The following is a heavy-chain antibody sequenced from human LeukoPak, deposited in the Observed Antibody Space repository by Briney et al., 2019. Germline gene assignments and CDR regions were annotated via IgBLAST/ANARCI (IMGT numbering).Heavy chain of an antibody. CDR3: ATAGNYRFDY. CDR2: IDSDGSTI. J-gene: IGHJ4*02. Sequence: SGGSLRLSCAGSGFTFSNTWMHWVRQAPGEGLVWVSRIDSDGSTINYADSVKGRFTISRDNARNTLYLQMNSLRGEDTALYFCATAGNYRFDYWGQGTLVTVSS. V-gene: IGHV3-74*01. D-gene: IGHD1-7*01. CDR1: GFTFSNTW.